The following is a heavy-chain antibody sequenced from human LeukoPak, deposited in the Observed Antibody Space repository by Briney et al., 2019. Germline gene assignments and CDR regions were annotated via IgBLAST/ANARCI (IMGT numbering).Heavy chain of an antibody. J-gene: IGHJ4*02. CDR2: IYPGDSDT. CDR3: ARRGMGLRREGHSSDY. Sequence: GESLKISCKGSGYSLTSYWIGWVRQMPGKGLEWMGIIYPGDSDTRYSPSFQGQVTISADKSISTAYLQWSSLKASDTAMYYCARRGMGLRREGHSSDYWGQGTLVTVSS. D-gene: IGHD3-22*01. CDR1: GYSLTSYW. V-gene: IGHV5-51*01.